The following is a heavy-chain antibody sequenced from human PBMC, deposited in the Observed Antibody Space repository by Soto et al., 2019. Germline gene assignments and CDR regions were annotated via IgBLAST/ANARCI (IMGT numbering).Heavy chain of an antibody. V-gene: IGHV3-23*01. D-gene: IGHD6-13*01. CDR3: AKDQRLLVAAAGTFSDY. J-gene: IGHJ4*02. CDR1: GSTFSSYA. CDR2: ISGSGGTT. Sequence: GRSLRLSCAASGSTFSSYAMSWVRQAPGKGLEWVSGISGSGGTTYYADPVKGRFTISRDNSKNTLYLQMNSLRAEDTAVYYCAKDQRLLVAAAGTFSDYWGQGTLVTVSS.